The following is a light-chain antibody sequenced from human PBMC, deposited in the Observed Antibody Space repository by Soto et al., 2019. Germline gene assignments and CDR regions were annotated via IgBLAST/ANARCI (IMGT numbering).Light chain of an antibody. CDR1: SSDIGGYDY. CDR3: SSYTSSSTLDYV. CDR2: GVS. V-gene: IGLV2-14*01. Sequence: ALTQPASVSGSPGQSITISCTGTSSDIGGYDYVSWYQQHPGKAPKLMIYGVSNRPSGVSNRFSGSKSGSTASLTISGLLAEDEADYYCSSYTSSSTLDYVFGTGTKVTVL. J-gene: IGLJ1*01.